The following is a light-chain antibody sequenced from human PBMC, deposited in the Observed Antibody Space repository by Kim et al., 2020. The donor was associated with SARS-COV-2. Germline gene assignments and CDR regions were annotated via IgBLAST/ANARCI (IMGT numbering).Light chain of an antibody. J-gene: IGLJ3*02. CDR3: SSYTSSRTLV. CDR2: DVT. Sequence: QSVLTQPASVSGSPGQSITISCTGTSSDVGGYNCVSWYQQHPGKAPKLMIHDVTNRPSGISTRFSGSKSGNTASLTISGLQAEDEADYYCSSYTSSRTLVFGGGTKVTVL. CDR1: SSDVGGYNC. V-gene: IGLV2-14*03.